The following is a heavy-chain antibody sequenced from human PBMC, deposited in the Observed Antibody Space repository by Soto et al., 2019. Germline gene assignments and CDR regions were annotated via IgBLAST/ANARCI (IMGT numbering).Heavy chain of an antibody. Sequence: PGGSLRHSCAASGFTFSSYAMHWVRQAPGKGLEWVAVISYDGSNKYYADSVKGRFTISRDNSKNTLYLQMNSLRAEDTAVYYYASDLHGSWLVRLYYGMDVWGQGTTVTVSS. V-gene: IGHV3-30-3*01. CDR1: GFTFSSYA. CDR2: ISYDGSNK. J-gene: IGHJ6*02. CDR3: ASDLHGSWLVRLYYGMDV. D-gene: IGHD6-19*01.